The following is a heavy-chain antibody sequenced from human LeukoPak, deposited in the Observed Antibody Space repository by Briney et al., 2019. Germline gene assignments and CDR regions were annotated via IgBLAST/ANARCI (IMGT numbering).Heavy chain of an antibody. CDR2: LNTNTGNP. CDR3: ARLDAYNSLDY. D-gene: IGHD5-24*01. Sequence: ASVTVSCTSSGYTFTSYAMNCVRQAPGQGLEWMGWLNTNTGNPTYAQDFKGRFVFCLDISVSTAYLQISSLKAEDIAVYYCARLDAYNSLDYWGQGTLVTVCS. J-gene: IGHJ4*02. CDR1: GYTFTSYA. V-gene: IGHV7-4-1*02.